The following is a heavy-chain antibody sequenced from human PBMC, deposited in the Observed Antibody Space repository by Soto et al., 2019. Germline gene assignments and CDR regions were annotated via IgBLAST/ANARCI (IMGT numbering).Heavy chain of an antibody. CDR1: GASISGFY. J-gene: IGHJ5*02. CDR2: IYATGTT. CDR3: VRDGTKTLRDWFDP. V-gene: IGHV4-4*07. D-gene: IGHD1-1*01. Sequence: SATLSLTCTVSGASISGFYWSWIRKSAGKGLEWIGRIYATGTTDYNPSLKSRVMMSVDTSKKQFSLKLRSVTAADTAVYYCVRDGTKTLRDWFDPWGQGISVTVSS.